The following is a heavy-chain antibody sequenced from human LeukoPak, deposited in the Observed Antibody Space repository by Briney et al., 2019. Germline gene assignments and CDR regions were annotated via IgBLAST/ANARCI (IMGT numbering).Heavy chain of an antibody. D-gene: IGHD5-24*01. CDR2: IYYSGST. CDR1: GGSISSGGYY. V-gene: IGHV4-31*03. CDR3: ARERRDGFNYVDQ. Sequence: PSETLSLTCTVSGGSISSGGYYWSWIRQHPGKGLEWIGYIYYSGSTYYNPSLKSRVTISVDTSKNQFSLKLSSVTAADTAVYYCARERRDGFNYVDQWGQGTLVTVSS. J-gene: IGHJ4*02.